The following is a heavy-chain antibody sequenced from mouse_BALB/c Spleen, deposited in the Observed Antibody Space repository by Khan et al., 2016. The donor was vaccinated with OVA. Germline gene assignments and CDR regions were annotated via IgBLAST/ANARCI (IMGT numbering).Heavy chain of an antibody. V-gene: IGHV1S81*02. CDR3: ARSGCGSFAY. D-gene: IGHD1-1*02. J-gene: IGHJ3*01. CDR2: INPSSGGT. Sequence: VQLQESGAELVKPGASVRLSCKASGYTFTSYYLYWVKQRPGQGLEWIGDINPSSGGTNFNEKFKSKATLTVDKSSSTAYIQLNSLTSEESAVYYGARSGCGSFAYWGQGIVVTIAA. CDR1: GYTFTSYY.